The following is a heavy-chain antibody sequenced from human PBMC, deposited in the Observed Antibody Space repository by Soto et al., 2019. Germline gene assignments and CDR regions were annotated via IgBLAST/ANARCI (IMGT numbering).Heavy chain of an antibody. D-gene: IGHD4-17*01. CDR2: INHSGST. CDR1: GGSFSGYY. J-gene: IGHJ4*02. Sequence: KPWETLSLTCAVYGGSFSGYYWSWIRQPPGKGLEWIGEINHSGSTNYNTSLKSRVTISVDRSKNQFSLKLSSVTAADTAVYYCARGGDPTVTTPFDYWGLGTLVTVSS. V-gene: IGHV4-34*01. CDR3: ARGGDPTVTTPFDY.